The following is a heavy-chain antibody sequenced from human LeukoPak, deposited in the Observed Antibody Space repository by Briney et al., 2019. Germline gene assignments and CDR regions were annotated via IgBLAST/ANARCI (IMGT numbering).Heavy chain of an antibody. Sequence: GGSLRLSCAASGFTFSSYAMSWVRQAPGKGLDWVSAISGSGGNTYYADSVKGRFTVSRDNSKTTLYLQMNSLRAEDTAVYYCAKDQYGGNPQYYFDDWGQGTLVTVVS. D-gene: IGHD4-23*01. CDR3: AKDQYGGNPQYYFDD. J-gene: IGHJ4*02. V-gene: IGHV3-23*01. CDR1: GFTFSSYA. CDR2: ISGSGGNT.